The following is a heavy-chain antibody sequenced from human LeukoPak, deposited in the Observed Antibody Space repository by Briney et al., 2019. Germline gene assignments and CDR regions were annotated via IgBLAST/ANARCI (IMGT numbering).Heavy chain of an antibody. CDR1: GESFSGYY. CDR2: INHSGST. J-gene: IGHJ4*02. V-gene: IGHV4-34*01. Sequence: SETLSLTCAVYGESFSGYYWSWIRQPPGKGLEWIGEINHSGSTNYNPSLKGRVTISVDTSKNQFSLKLSSVTAADTAVYYCARGAVAAAGTRKRGGTDYWGQGTLVTVSS. D-gene: IGHD6-13*01. CDR3: ARGAVAAAGTRKRGGTDY.